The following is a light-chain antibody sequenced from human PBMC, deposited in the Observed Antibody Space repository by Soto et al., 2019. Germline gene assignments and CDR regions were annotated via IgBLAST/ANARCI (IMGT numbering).Light chain of an antibody. V-gene: IGKV1-33*01. J-gene: IGKJ2*01. CDR2: DAS. Sequence: DIQMTQSPSSLSASVGDRVTITCQASQDISNHLNWYQQKPGKAPKLLIYDASNLETGVPSRFSGSRSGTHFTFTVSSLQPEDFAAYYCQQFHNLPRTFGQGTKLEIK. CDR3: QQFHNLPRT. CDR1: QDISNH.